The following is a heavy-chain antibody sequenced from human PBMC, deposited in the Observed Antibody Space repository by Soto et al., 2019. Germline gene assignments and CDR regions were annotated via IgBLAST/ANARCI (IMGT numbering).Heavy chain of an antibody. CDR2: IYPSGSA. D-gene: IGHD3-3*01. J-gene: IGHJ6*02. CDR1: GGSINSGGYS. CDR3: AREIFPYGMDV. V-gene: IGHV4-30-2*01. Sequence: PSETLSLTCGVSGGSINSGGYSWSWIRQPPGRGLEWIGNIYPSGSANYSPSLKTRVTISVDRSMNQFSLNLGSVTAADMAVYYCAREIFPYGMDVWGPGTTVTVSS.